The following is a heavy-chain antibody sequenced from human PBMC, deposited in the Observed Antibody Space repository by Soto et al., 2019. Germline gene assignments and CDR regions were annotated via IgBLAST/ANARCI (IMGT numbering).Heavy chain of an antibody. J-gene: IGHJ2*01. CDR1: GGSFSGYY. Sequence: QVQLQQWGAGLLKPSETLSLTCAVYGGSFSGYYWSWIRQPPGKGLEWIGEINHSGSTNYNPSLKSRVTISVDTSKNQFSLNLISVTSADTAVYYCASGQRLKIAAAGRAHWYFDLWGRGTLVTVSS. CDR3: ASGQRLKIAAAGRAHWYFDL. V-gene: IGHV4-34*01. CDR2: INHSGST. D-gene: IGHD6-13*01.